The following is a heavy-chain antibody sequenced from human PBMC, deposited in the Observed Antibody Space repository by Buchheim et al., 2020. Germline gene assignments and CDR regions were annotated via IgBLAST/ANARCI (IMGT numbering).Heavy chain of an antibody. V-gene: IGHV3-48*01. D-gene: IGHD6-6*01. CDR2: ISSSSSTI. J-gene: IGHJ4*02. CDR1: GFTFSSYS. CDR3: ARIAARPQFDY. Sequence: EVQLVESGGGLVQPGGSLRLSCAASGFTFSSYSMNWVRQAPGKGLEWVSYISSSSSTIYYAASVKGRFPISRDNAKNSLYLQMNSLRAEDTAVYYCARIAARPQFDYWGQGTL.